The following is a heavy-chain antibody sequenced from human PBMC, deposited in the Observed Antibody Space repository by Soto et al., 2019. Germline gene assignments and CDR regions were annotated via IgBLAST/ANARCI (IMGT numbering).Heavy chain of an antibody. V-gene: IGHV1-3*01. J-gene: IGHJ6*02. CDR3: ASDPDDSRSNYHSNYYRRDG. CDR2: ISAGNGNT. D-gene: IGHD3-22*01. CDR1: GYTFTSYG. Sequence: ASVKVSCKASGYTFTSYGIHWVRQAPGQRLEWTGWISAGNGNTKYSEKFQGRVTITRDTSASTAYLELSSLRSEDTAVYYCASDPDDSRSNYHSNYYRRDGWGQGTTVTVSS.